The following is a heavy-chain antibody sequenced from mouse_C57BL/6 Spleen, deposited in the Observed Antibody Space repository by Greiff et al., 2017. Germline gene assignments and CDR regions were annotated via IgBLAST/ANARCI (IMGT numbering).Heavy chain of an antibody. CDR2: IYPGSGST. CDR1: GYTFTSYW. CDR3: ARPYYYPYYYAMDY. Sequence: VQLQESGAELVKPGASVKMSCKASGYTFTSYWITWVKQRPGQGLEWIGDIYPGSGSTNYNEKFKSKATLTVDTSSSTAYMQLSSLTSEDSAVYYCARPYYYPYYYAMDYWGQGTSVTVSS. V-gene: IGHV1-55*01. D-gene: IGHD1-1*01. J-gene: IGHJ4*01.